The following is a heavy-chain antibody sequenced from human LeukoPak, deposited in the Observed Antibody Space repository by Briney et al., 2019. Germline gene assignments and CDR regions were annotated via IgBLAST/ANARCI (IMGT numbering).Heavy chain of an antibody. V-gene: IGHV3-33*01. D-gene: IGHD3-10*01. J-gene: IGHJ4*02. CDR3: ARIYGSGSSKSDNFDY. Sequence: GRSLRLSCAASGFTFSSYGMHWVRQAPGKGLEWVAVIWYDGGNKYYADSVKGRFTISRDNSKNTLYLQMNSLRAEDTAVYYCARIYGSGSSKSDNFDYWGQGTLVTVSS. CDR2: IWYDGGNK. CDR1: GFTFSSYG.